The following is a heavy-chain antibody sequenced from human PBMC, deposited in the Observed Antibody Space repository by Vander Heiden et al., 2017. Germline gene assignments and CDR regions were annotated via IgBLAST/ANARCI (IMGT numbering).Heavy chain of an antibody. CDR1: GGTFSSYA. J-gene: IGHJ6*02. CDR2: IIPIFGTA. Sequence: QVQLVQSGAEVKKPGSSVKVSCKASGGTFSSYAISWVRQAPGKGLEGMGGIIPIFGTANYAQKFQGRVTITADESTSTAYMELSSLRSEDTAVYYCARGQYYYDSSGYYYGGGYYYGMDVWGQGTTVTVSS. D-gene: IGHD3-22*01. CDR3: ARGQYYYDSSGYYYGGGYYYGMDV. V-gene: IGHV1-69*01.